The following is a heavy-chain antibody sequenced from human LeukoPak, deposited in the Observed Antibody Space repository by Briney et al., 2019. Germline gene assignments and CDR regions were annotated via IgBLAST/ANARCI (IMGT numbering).Heavy chain of an antibody. CDR2: IYYSGST. J-gene: IGHJ6*03. CDR3: ARVNDDFWSGSMDV. Sequence: SQTLSLTCTVSGGYISSYYWSWIRQPPGKGLEWIGYIYYSGSTNYNPSLKSRVTISVDTSKNQFSLKLSSVTAADTAVYYCARVNDDFWSGSMDVWGKGTTVTVSS. CDR1: GGYISSYY. D-gene: IGHD3-3*01. V-gene: IGHV4-59*01.